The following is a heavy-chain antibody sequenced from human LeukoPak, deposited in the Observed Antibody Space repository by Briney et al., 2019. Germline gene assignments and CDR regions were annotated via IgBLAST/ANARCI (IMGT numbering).Heavy chain of an antibody. D-gene: IGHD3-22*01. CDR3: ARVNYYDSSGYYAGTKYSFDY. V-gene: IGHV1-2*02. CDR2: INPKSGGT. CDR1: GYTFTDYF. J-gene: IGHJ4*02. Sequence: GASVKVSCKASGYTFTDYFMNWVRQAPGQGLEWMGWINPKSGGTVYAQKFQGRVTMTRDTSISTAYMELSRLRSDDTAVYYCARVNYYDSSGYYAGTKYSFDYWGQGTLVTVSS.